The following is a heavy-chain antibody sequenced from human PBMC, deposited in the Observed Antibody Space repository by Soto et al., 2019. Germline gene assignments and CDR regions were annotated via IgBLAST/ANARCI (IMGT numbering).Heavy chain of an antibody. Sequence: GASVKVSCKASGYTFTSYAMHWVRQAPGQRLEWMGWINAGNGNTKYSQKFRGRVTITRDTSASTAYMELSSLRSEDTAVYYCARDWDFWSGYVWFDPWGQGTLVTVSS. CDR1: GYTFTSYA. J-gene: IGHJ5*02. CDR3: ARDWDFWSGYVWFDP. V-gene: IGHV1-3*01. D-gene: IGHD3-3*01. CDR2: INAGNGNT.